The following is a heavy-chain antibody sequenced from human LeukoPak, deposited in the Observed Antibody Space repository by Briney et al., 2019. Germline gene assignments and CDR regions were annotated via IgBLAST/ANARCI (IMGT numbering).Heavy chain of an antibody. D-gene: IGHD6-13*01. J-gene: IGHJ5*02. V-gene: IGHV3-23*01. CDR3: AKSKAAAGRLNWFDP. CDR2: ISGSGSST. Sequence: GGSLRLSCAASGFTFSSYAMSWVRQAPGKGLGCVSAISGSGSSTYYADSVKGRFTISRDNSKNTLYLQMNSLRAEDTAAYYCAKSKAAAGRLNWFDPWGLGTLVTVSS. CDR1: GFTFSSYA.